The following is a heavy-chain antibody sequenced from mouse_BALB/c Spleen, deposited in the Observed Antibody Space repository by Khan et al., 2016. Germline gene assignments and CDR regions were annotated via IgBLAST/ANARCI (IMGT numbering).Heavy chain of an antibody. CDR1: GDSITSGY. D-gene: IGHD2-3*01. CDR2: IAYSGSA. V-gene: IGHV3-8*02. CDR3: AREYDGYYSLGY. Sequence: EVQLQESGPSLVKPSQTLSLTCSVTGDSITSGYWNWIRKFPGNKLEFMGYIAYSGSAYYYPSLKSRISITRVTSKNQYYLQLNSVTTEDTSTYYCAREYDGYYSLGYWGQGTTLTVSS. J-gene: IGHJ2*01.